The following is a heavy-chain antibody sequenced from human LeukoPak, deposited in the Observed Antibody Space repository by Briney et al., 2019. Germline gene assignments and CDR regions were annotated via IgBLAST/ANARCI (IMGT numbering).Heavy chain of an antibody. CDR1: GFTFSSYA. J-gene: IGHJ4*02. V-gene: IGHV3-30*09. Sequence: PGGPLILSCAASGFTFSSYAMHWVRQAPGKGLEWVAVISYDGSNKYYADSVKGRFAISRDNSKNTLYLQMNSLRAEDTAVYYCARDSGTTGTFDYWGQGTLVTVSS. CDR3: ARDSGTTGTFDY. CDR2: ISYDGSNK. D-gene: IGHD1-7*01.